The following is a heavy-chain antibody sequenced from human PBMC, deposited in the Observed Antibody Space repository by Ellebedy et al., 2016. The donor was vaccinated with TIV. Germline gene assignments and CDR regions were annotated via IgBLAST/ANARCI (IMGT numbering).Heavy chain of an antibody. D-gene: IGHD3-22*01. CDR2: ISSSSSYI. CDR1: GFTFSSYS. Sequence: GESLKISXVASGFTFSSYSMNWVRQAPGKGLEWVSSISSSSSYIYYADSVKGRFTISRDNAKNSLYLQMNSLRAEDTAVYYCARGFLYDSSGYYPPPGFDYWGQGTLVTVSS. J-gene: IGHJ4*02. V-gene: IGHV3-21*01. CDR3: ARGFLYDSSGYYPPPGFDY.